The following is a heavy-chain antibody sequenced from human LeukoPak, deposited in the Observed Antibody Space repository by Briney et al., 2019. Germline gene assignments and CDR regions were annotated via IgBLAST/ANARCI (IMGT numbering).Heavy chain of an antibody. CDR2: IIPSIGSS. D-gene: IGHD6-19*01. J-gene: IGHJ4*02. CDR1: GGGLRNYA. Sequence: SVKVSCKASGGGLRNYAITWVRQAPGQGLEWMGRIIPSIGSSNYVPKFQGRFTITADKSTSTVFIELSNLRSEDTAVYFCGRDRGSGWNKAIDYRGQGTLVTVSS. V-gene: IGHV1-69*04. CDR3: GRDRGSGWNKAIDY.